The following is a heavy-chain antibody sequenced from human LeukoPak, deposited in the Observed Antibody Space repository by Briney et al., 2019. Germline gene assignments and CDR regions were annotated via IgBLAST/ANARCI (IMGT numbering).Heavy chain of an antibody. V-gene: IGHV3-48*02. J-gene: IGHJ4*02. D-gene: IGHD4-17*01. CDR2: ISSGSSIM. CDR3: ARDGGSHGAYPPR. CDR1: GFTFGSXX. Sequence: GGSLRLSCVASGFTFGSXXXXXVRQAPGKGLEXXXYISSGSSIMYYADSVKGRFSISRDNAKNSLFLRMDSLRDDDTAVYYCARDGGSHGAYPPRWGQGTVVTVS.